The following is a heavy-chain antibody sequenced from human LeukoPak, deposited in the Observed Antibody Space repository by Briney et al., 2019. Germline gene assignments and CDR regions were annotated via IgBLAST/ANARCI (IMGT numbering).Heavy chain of an antibody. Sequence: SVKVSCKASGGTFSSYAISWVRQAPGQGLEWMGRIIPILGIANYAQKFQGRVTITADKSTSTAYMELSSLRSEDTAVYYCAKDQGILGIKAHFDYWGQGTLVTVSS. CDR1: GGTFSSYA. CDR2: IIPILGIA. J-gene: IGHJ4*02. CDR3: AKDQGILGIKAHFDY. V-gene: IGHV1-69*04. D-gene: IGHD2-21*01.